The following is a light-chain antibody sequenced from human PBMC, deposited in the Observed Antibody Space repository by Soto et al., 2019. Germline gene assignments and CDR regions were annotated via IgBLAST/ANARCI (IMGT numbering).Light chain of an antibody. CDR3: AAWDDSVWV. CDR1: SSNIGTNT. Sequence: QSVLTQPPSASGTPGQGVTISCSGSSSNIGTNTVKWCQQVPGTAPKILIYNDVERPSGVPDRFSGSKSGTSASLAISGLQSEDEADYYCAAWDDSVWVFGGGTQLTVL. CDR2: NDV. V-gene: IGLV1-44*01. J-gene: IGLJ3*02.